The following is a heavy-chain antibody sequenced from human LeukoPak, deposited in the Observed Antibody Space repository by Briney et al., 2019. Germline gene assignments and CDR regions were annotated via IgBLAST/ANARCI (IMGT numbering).Heavy chain of an antibody. Sequence: QPGGSLRLSCAASGFTFSSYGMHWVRQAPGKGLEWVAVISYDGSNKYYANSVKGRFTISRDNSKNTLYLQMNSLRAEDTAVYYCARSMVRGVIKALGYWGQGTLVTVSS. V-gene: IGHV3-30*03. CDR1: GFTFSSYG. J-gene: IGHJ4*02. CDR2: ISYDGSNK. CDR3: ARSMVRGVIKALGY. D-gene: IGHD3-10*01.